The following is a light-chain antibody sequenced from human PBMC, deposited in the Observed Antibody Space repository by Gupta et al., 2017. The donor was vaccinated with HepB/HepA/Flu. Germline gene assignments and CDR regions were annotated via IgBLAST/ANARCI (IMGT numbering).Light chain of an antibody. V-gene: IGLV1-44*01. CDR3: SAGDDSRNGYV. Sequence: QSVLSQPPSASGTPGQRVTISCSGSSSNIGSNPVSWYQQLPGTAPNLLIYSNNQRPSGVPDRFSGSKSGTSASLAISGLQAEDEADYYCSAGDDSRNGYVFGAGTKVTVL. J-gene: IGLJ1*01. CDR1: SSNIGSNP. CDR2: SNN.